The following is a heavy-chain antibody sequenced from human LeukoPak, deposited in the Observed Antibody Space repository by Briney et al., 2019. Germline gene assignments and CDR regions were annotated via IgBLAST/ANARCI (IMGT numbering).Heavy chain of an antibody. J-gene: IGHJ4*02. CDR1: GDSITNHY. CDR3: AGSGGLANQGTVFDY. Sequence: SGTLSLTCIVSGDSITNHYWSLIRQPPGKGLEWIGYIYYSGSINYNPSLKSRVTISVDTSRNQFSMKLNSVTAADTAVYYCAGSGGLANQGTVFDYWGQGTLVTVSS. V-gene: IGHV4-59*11. CDR2: IYYSGSI. D-gene: IGHD3-10*01.